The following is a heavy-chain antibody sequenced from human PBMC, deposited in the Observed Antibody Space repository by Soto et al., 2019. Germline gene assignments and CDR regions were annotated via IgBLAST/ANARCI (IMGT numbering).Heavy chain of an antibody. CDR1: GFTFSTNG. D-gene: IGHD3-22*01. J-gene: IGHJ6*02. CDR2: ISYDGSNK. V-gene: IGHV3-30*18. CDR3: AKDRSYYDSSGYYGAYYDMDV. Sequence: PGESLRLSCAVSGFTFSTNGMHCVRQAPAKGLEWVAVISYDGSNKYYADSVKGRFTISRDNSKNTLYLQMNSLRAEDKAVYYCAKDRSYYDSSGYYGAYYDMDVWGQGTTVTVSS.